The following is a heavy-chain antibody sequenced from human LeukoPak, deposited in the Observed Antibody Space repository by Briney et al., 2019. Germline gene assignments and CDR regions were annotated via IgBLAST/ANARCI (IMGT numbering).Heavy chain of an antibody. Sequence: ASVKVSCKASGGTFSSYAISWVRQAPGQGLEWMGRIIPILGIANYAQKFQGRVTITADKSTSTAYMELSSLRSEDTAVYYCARERAGSPFDIWGQGTMVTVSS. J-gene: IGHJ3*02. CDR1: GGTFSSYA. V-gene: IGHV1-69*04. CDR3: ARERAGSPFDI. CDR2: IIPILGIA. D-gene: IGHD6-19*01.